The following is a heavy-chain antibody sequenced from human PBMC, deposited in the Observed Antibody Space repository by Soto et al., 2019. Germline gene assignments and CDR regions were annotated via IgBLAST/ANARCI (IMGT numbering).Heavy chain of an antibody. Sequence: SVKVSCKASGVTFSTYAITWVRQAPGQGLEWMGGIIPILGKTNYVQKFQGRVTITADESTTTAYMELSSLRSEDTAVYYCARDRAMYCSSDDCHTPLYYGMDAWGQGTTVTVSS. CDR2: IIPILGKT. J-gene: IGHJ6*02. CDR3: ARDRAMYCSSDDCHTPLYYGMDA. CDR1: GVTFSTYA. D-gene: IGHD2-2*01. V-gene: IGHV1-69*10.